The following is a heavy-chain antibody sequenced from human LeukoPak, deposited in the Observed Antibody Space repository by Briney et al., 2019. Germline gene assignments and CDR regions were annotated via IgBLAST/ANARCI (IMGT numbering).Heavy chain of an antibody. CDR1: GDSISSSIYY. Sequence: SETLSLTCTVSGDSISSSIYYWGWIRQPPGKGLEWIGSIYYSGSTYYNPSLKSRVTISIDTSKNQFSLKLRSVTAADTAVYSCARGGYCSGGSCYSATFNIWGQGTMVTVSS. CDR2: IYYSGST. J-gene: IGHJ3*02. D-gene: IGHD2-15*01. CDR3: ARGGYCSGGSCYSATFNI. V-gene: IGHV4-39*07.